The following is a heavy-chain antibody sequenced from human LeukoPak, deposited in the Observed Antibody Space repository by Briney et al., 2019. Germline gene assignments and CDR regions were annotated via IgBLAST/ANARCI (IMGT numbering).Heavy chain of an antibody. CDR2: ISSSSSYI. D-gene: IGHD6-25*01. CDR3: ASVSGRARDAFDI. V-gene: IGHV3-21*01. J-gene: IGHJ3*02. CDR1: GFIFSSYS. Sequence: KPGGSLRLSCAASGFIFSSYSMNWVRQSPGKGLEWVSSISSSSSYIYYEDSVKGRFTISRDNAKNSLYLQMNSLRAEDTAVYYCASVSGRARDAFDIWGQGTMVTVSS.